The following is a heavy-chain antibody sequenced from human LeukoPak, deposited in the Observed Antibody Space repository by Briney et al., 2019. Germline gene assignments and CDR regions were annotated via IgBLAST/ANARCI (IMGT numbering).Heavy chain of an antibody. V-gene: IGHV1-8*01. CDR3: ARERIAAPIVGY. J-gene: IGHJ4*02. CDR2: MNPNSGNT. Sequence: GASVKVSCKASGYTFTSYDINWVRQATGQGLEWMGWMNPNSGNTGYAQKFQDRVIMTRNTSISTAYMELSSLRSEDTAVYYCARERIAAPIVGYWGQGTLVTVSS. D-gene: IGHD6-13*01. CDR1: GYTFTSYD.